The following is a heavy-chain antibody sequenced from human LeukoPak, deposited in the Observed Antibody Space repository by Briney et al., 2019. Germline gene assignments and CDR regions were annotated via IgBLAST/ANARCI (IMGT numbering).Heavy chain of an antibody. V-gene: IGHV1-3*01. CDR1: GYTFTIYA. CDR2: INAGNGNT. CDR3: ARDLILDY. J-gene: IGHJ4*02. Sequence: ASVTVSCKASGYTFTIYAMHWVRQAPGQRLEWMGWINAGNGNTKYSQKFQGRATITRDTSASTAYMELSSLRPEDTAVYYCARDLILDYWGQGTLVTVSS. D-gene: IGHD2-21*01.